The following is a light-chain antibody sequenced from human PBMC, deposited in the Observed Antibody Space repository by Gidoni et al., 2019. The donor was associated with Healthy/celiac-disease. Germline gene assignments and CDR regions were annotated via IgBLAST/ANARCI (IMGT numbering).Light chain of an antibody. J-gene: IGKJ3*01. V-gene: IGKV2-30*01. CDR3: MQGTLPFT. CDR2: KVS. Sequence: VVMTQSPLSLPVTLGQPASISCRSSQSLVYSDGNTYLNWFQQRPGQSPRRLIYKVSNRDSGVPDRFSGSGSGTDFTLKISRVEAEDVGVYYCMQGTLPFTFGPGTKVDIK. CDR1: QSLVYSDGNTY.